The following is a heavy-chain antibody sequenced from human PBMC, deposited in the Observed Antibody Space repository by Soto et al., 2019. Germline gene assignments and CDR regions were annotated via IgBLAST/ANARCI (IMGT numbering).Heavy chain of an antibody. CDR3: ARGDHYDSRGYYPGDH. V-gene: IGHV1-18*01. J-gene: IGHJ5*02. D-gene: IGHD3-22*01. CDR2: ISTYNGNT. Sequence: QVQLVQSGAEVKKPGASVKVSCKASGYTFTNYGLSWVRQAPGQGLEWMGWISTYNGNTRFAQKFQGRVTMTTGTSTSTAYMELRSLRSDDTAVYYCARGDHYDSRGYYPGDHWGQGTLVTVSS. CDR1: GYTFTNYG.